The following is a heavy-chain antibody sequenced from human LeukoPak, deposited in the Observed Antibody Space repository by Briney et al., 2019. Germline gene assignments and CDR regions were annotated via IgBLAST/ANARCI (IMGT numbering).Heavy chain of an antibody. CDR1: GGSFSGYY. Sequence: PSETLSLTCAVYGGSFSGYYWSWIRQPPGKGLEWIGEINHGGSTNYNPSLKSRVTISVDTSKNQFSLKLSSVTAADTAVFYCARGGYSSGWQNYHYYYMDVWGKGTSVTVSS. CDR2: INHGGST. V-gene: IGHV4-34*01. CDR3: ARGGYSSGWQNYHYYYMDV. D-gene: IGHD6-19*01. J-gene: IGHJ6*03.